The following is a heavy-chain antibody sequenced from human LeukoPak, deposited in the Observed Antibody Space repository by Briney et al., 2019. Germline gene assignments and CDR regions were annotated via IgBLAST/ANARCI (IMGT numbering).Heavy chain of an antibody. CDR1: GFTFSSYA. D-gene: IGHD4-17*01. J-gene: IGHJ4*02. CDR3: ARDFNDYGDYSQYYFDY. CDR2: ISYDGSNK. Sequence: QPGRSLRLSCAASGFTFSSYAMHWVRQAPGKGLEWVAVISYDGSNKYYADSVKGRFTISRDNSKNTLYLQMNSLRAEDTAVYYCARDFNDYGDYSQYYFDYWGQGTLVTVSS. V-gene: IGHV3-30*04.